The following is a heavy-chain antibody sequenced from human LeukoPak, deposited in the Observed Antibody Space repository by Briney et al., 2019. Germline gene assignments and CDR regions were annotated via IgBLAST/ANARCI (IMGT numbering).Heavy chain of an antibody. D-gene: IGHD1-26*01. CDR2: INYSGST. Sequence: PSETLSLTCTVSGGSISSSSYYWGWIRQPPGKGLEWIGSINYSGSTNYNPSLKSRVTISVDTPKNQFSLKLSSVTAADTAVYYCAIPDSGSYYVFDYWGQGTLVTVSS. J-gene: IGHJ4*02. CDR3: AIPDSGSYYVFDY. CDR1: GGSISSSSYY. V-gene: IGHV4-39*07.